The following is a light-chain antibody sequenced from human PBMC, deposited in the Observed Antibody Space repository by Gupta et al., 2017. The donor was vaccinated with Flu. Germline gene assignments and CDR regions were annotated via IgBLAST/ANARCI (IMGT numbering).Light chain of an antibody. J-gene: IGKJ2*01. V-gene: IGKV3-11*01. CDR3: QQRSDLPMYT. CDR1: QSVSPS. Sequence: EVVLTQSPANLSMAPGERAVRSCRASQSVSPSIAWYQQKPGQPPRLLMYDASRRAAGIPARFIGSGSGTDFTLTISPLEPEDFAVYYCQQRSDLPMYTFGQGTKLEIK. CDR2: DAS.